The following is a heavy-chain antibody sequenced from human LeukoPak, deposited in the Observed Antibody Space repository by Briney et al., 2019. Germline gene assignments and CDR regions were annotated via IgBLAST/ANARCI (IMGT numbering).Heavy chain of an antibody. J-gene: IGHJ4*02. D-gene: IGHD3-22*01. V-gene: IGHV4-61*01. Sequence: SETLSLTCTVSGGSVSSGSYYWSWIRQPPGKGLEWIGYIYYSGSTYYNPSLKSRVTISVDTSKNQFSLKLSSVTAADTAVYYCASEYYDSSGYYLRSDWGQGTLVTVSS. CDR1: GGSVSSGSYY. CDR2: IYYSGST. CDR3: ASEYYDSSGYYLRSD.